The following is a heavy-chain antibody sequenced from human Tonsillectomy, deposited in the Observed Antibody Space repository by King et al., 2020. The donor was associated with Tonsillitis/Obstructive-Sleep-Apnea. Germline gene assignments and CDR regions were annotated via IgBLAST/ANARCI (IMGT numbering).Heavy chain of an antibody. CDR1: GFTFSTKN. CDR3: ARDFSGDYGDFWGYFDS. Sequence: VQLVESGGGLVQPGGSLRLSCAASGFTFSTKNMNWVRQAPGKGLEWVSYISGSGTTIYYADSVKGRFTISRDNAKNSLYLQMNSLGDEDTAVYYCARDFSGDYGDFWGYFDSWGQGALVTVSS. CDR2: ISGSGTTI. J-gene: IGHJ4*02. D-gene: IGHD4-17*01. V-gene: IGHV3-48*02.